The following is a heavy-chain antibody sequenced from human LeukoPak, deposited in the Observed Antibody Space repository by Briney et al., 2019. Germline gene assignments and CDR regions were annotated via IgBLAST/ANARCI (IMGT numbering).Heavy chain of an antibody. J-gene: IGHJ4*02. CDR3: AKHGEDSSGYYADFFDH. D-gene: IGHD3-22*01. CDR1: GGSISSKTHY. V-gene: IGHV4-39*01. Sequence: SETLSLTCTVSGGSISSKTHYWACIRQTPGKGLEWSGSVFYNGNTYYNPSLKSRVTISVDTSKNQFSLRLSSVTAADTAVYYCAKHGEDSSGYYADFFDHCGQGTLVTVSS. CDR2: VFYNGNT.